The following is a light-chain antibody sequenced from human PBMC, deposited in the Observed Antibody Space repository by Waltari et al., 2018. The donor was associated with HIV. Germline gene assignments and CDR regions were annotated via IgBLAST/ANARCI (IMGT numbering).Light chain of an antibody. V-gene: IGLV2-14*01. CDR2: EVS. Sequence: QSALTQPASVSGSPGQSITISCTGTSSDVGGYNYVSWYQQHPGKAPKLMLYEVSNRPAGVSYRFSGSKSGNTASLTISGLQAENEADYYCSSYTSSRTPYVFGTGTKVTVL. J-gene: IGLJ1*01. CDR1: SSDVGGYNY. CDR3: SSYTSSRTPYV.